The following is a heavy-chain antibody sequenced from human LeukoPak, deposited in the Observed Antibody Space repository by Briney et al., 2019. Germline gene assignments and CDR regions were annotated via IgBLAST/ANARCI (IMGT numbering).Heavy chain of an antibody. J-gene: IGHJ4*02. CDR2: TSAYNGNT. CDR3: ARDGPLITFGGVPFDY. Sequence: GASVKVSCKASGYTFTSYGISWVRQAPGQGLEWMGWTSAYNGNTNYAQKLQGRVTMTTDTSTSTAYMELRSLRSDDTAVYYCARDGPLITFGGVPFDYWGQGTLVTVSS. V-gene: IGHV1-18*04. D-gene: IGHD3-16*01. CDR1: GYTFTSYG.